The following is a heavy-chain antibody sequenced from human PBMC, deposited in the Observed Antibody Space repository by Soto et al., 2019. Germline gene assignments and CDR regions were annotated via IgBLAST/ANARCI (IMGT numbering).Heavy chain of an antibody. V-gene: IGHV1-8*01. CDR3: ARGAPYYYDSGSYYILDS. CDR1: GYTFTSHD. J-gene: IGHJ4*02. CDR2: MNPNSGNT. D-gene: IGHD3-10*01. Sequence: ASVEVCCKASGYTFTSHDINWVRQATGQGLEWMGWMNPNSGNTGYAQNFQGRVTMARNTSISTAYMELSSLRSEDTAVYYCARGAPYYYDSGSYYILDSWGQGTLVTVSS.